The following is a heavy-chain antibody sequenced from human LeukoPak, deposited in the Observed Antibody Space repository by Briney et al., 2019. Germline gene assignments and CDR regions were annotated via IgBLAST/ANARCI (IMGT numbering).Heavy chain of an antibody. CDR3: ARDAGAYVDIVAYTNGRTGFDY. J-gene: IGHJ4*02. CDR2: ISYDGSNK. D-gene: IGHD5-12*01. CDR1: GFTFSSYA. Sequence: GGSLRLSCAASGFTFSSYAMHWVRQAPGKGLEWVAVISYDGSNKYYADSVKGRFTISRDNSKNTLYLQMNSLRAEDTAVYYCARDAGAYVDIVAYTNGRTGFDYWGQGTLVTVSS. V-gene: IGHV3-30*04.